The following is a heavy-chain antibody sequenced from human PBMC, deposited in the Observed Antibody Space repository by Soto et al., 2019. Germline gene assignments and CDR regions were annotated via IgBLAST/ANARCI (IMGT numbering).Heavy chain of an antibody. D-gene: IGHD5-18*01. V-gene: IGHV1-8*01. CDR1: GYTFTSYD. J-gene: IGHJ6*02. Sequence: QVQLVQSGAEVKKPGASVKVSCKASGYTFTSYDINWVRQATGQGLEWMGWMNPNSGNTGYAQKFQGRVTMTRNTSISTDYKEESSQNAADTAVYHCATRPDADAAVGGGLLYYDGMDGWGQGTTGTVSS. CDR3: ATRPDADAAVGGGLLYYDGMDG. CDR2: MNPNSGNT.